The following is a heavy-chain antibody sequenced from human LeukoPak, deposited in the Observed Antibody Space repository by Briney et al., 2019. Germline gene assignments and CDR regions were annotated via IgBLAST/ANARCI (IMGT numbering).Heavy chain of an antibody. D-gene: IGHD6-6*01. CDR2: IYYSGST. V-gene: IGHV4-39*01. Sequence: SETLSLTCTVSGGSISSSSYYWGWIRQPPGKGLEWIGSIYYSGSTYYNPSLKSRVTISVDTSKNQFSLKLSSVTAADTAVYYCARPGWQLDFEDYWGQGTLVTVSS. CDR3: ARPGWQLDFEDY. J-gene: IGHJ4*02. CDR1: GGSISSSSYY.